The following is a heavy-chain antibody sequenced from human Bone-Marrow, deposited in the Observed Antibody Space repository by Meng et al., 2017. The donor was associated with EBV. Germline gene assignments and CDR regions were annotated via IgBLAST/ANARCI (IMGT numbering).Heavy chain of an antibody. Sequence: QWKLQQWGAGLLKPSGTLSLTCAVYGGSFSGYYWSWIRQPPGKGLEWIGEINHSGSTNYNPSLKSRVTISVDTSKNQFSLKLSSVTAADTAVYYCARGCSGGSCSPFDYWGQGTLVTVSS. CDR3: ARGCSGGSCSPFDY. J-gene: IGHJ4*02. CDR1: GGSFSGYY. D-gene: IGHD2-15*01. CDR2: INHSGST. V-gene: IGHV4-34*01.